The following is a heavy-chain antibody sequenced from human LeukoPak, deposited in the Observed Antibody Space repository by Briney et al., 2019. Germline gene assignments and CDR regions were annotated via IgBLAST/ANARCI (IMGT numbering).Heavy chain of an antibody. CDR1: GYTFTGYY. J-gene: IGHJ4*02. D-gene: IGHD6-19*01. V-gene: IGHV1-2*02. CDR3: ARDRTRTGYSSGWYHDY. Sequence: ASVKVSCKASGYTFTGYYMHWVRQPPGQGLEWMGWINPNSGGTNYAQKFQGRVTMPSDTSISTAYMELSRLRSDDTAVYYCARDRTRTGYSSGWYHDYWGQGTLVTVSS. CDR2: INPNSGGT.